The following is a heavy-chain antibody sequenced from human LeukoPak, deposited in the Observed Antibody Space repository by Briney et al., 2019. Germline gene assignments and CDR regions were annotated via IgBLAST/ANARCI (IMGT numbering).Heavy chain of an antibody. Sequence: KSSETLSLTCTVSGGSISSYYWNWIRQPPGKGLEWIVYIYYSGSTNYNPSLKSRVTISVDTSKNQLSLKLSSVTAADTAVYYCAGRLWRRDGYNLSAFDIWGQGTMVTVSS. D-gene: IGHD5-24*01. CDR1: GGSISSYY. V-gene: IGHV4-59*01. J-gene: IGHJ3*02. CDR2: IYYSGST. CDR3: AGRLWRRDGYNLSAFDI.